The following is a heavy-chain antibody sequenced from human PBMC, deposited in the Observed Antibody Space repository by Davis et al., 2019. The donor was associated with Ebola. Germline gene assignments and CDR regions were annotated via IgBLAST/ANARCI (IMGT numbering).Heavy chain of an antibody. CDR2: INPSSGGT. D-gene: IGHD4-17*01. CDR1: GYSLTGYY. J-gene: IGHJ4*02. CDR3: ARGNSDYGDLDY. V-gene: IGHV1-2*06. Sequence: ASVQVSCKASGYSLTGYYLHWVRQAPGQGLEWMGQINPSSGGTKYAQKSQGRVTMTRDTSISTAYLELSRLRSDDTAVYFCARGNSDYGDLDYWGLGTLVTVSS.